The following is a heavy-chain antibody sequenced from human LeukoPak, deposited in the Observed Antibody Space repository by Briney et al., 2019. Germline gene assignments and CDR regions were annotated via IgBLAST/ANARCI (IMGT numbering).Heavy chain of an antibody. V-gene: IGHV1-46*01. CDR3: ASCSHEGDPYYFDY. J-gene: IGHJ4*02. Sequence: ASVKVSCKASGYTFISYYMHWVRQATGQGLEWMGRINPNGGSTSYAEKSQGRVTMTRDTSTSTVYMELSSLRSDDAAVYYCASCSHEGDPYYFDYWGQGTLVTVSS. D-gene: IGHD3-16*01. CDR1: GYTFISYY. CDR2: INPNGGST.